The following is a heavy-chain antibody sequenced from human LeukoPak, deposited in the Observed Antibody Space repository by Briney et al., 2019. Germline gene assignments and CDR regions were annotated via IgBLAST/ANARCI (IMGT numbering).Heavy chain of an antibody. CDR1: GFTFSSYA. V-gene: IGHV3-23*01. Sequence: GGSLRLSCAASGFTFSSYAMSWVRQAPGKGLEWVSSISGSDGTTYYADSVKGRFTISRDNAKNSLYLQMNSLRAEDTAVYYCARDRYSSGSYWGQGTLVTVSS. J-gene: IGHJ4*02. CDR2: ISGSDGTT. D-gene: IGHD3-22*01. CDR3: ARDRYSSGSY.